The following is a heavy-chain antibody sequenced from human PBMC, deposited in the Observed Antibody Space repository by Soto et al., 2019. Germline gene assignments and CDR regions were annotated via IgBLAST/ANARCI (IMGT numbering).Heavy chain of an antibody. CDR2: INHDGRS. V-gene: IGHV4-34*01. CDR1: GGSCNAKF. J-gene: IGHJ4*02. Sequence: QVQLQQWGAGLLRPSETLSLTCVVSGGSCNAKFWSWIRQPPGKGLEWVGEINHDGRSNYNPSLTTRLTISVDTSKHQFSLRLSSVTAADTALYYCASARWDYWGQGILVTVSS. CDR3: ASARWDY.